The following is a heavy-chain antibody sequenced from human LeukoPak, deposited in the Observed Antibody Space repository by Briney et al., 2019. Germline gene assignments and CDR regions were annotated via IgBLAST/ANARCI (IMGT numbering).Heavy chain of an antibody. D-gene: IGHD2-15*01. CDR2: IYTSGST. J-gene: IGHJ3*02. V-gene: IGHV4-59*10. Sequence: PSETLSLTCAVYGGSFSGYYWSWIRQPAGKGLEWIGRIYTSGSTNYNPSLKSRVTMSVDTSKNQFSLKLSSVTAADTAVYYCARAGLYSLDIWGQGTMVTVSS. CDR1: GGSFSGYY. CDR3: ARAGLYSLDI.